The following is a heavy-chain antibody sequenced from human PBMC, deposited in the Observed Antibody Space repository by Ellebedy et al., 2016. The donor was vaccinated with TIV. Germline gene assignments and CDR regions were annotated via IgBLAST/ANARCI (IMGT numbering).Heavy chain of an antibody. Sequence: GGSLRLSCAASGFSFRSYWMSWVRQAPGKGLEWVANINQVGSQKDYVDSVKGRFTISRDNAKNSLFLQMNSLRAEDTAIYYCATDGSYGDYLSPTHAFVMWGQGTMVAVSS. CDR1: GFSFRSYW. CDR3: ATDGSYGDYLSPTHAFVM. J-gene: IGHJ3*02. CDR2: INQVGSQK. V-gene: IGHV3-7*01. D-gene: IGHD4-17*01.